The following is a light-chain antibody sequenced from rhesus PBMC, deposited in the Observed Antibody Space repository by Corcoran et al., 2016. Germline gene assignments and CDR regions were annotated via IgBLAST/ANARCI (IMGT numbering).Light chain of an antibody. V-gene: IGLV2S9*01. CDR2: DVN. CDR1: SSDIGEYND. Sequence: QSALTQPPSVSKSLGQSVTISCTGTSSDIGEYNDVSWYQQHPGTAPRLLIYDVNKRPSGVSDRFSGSKSGNTASLTISGLQAEDETDYYCCSYRSGVTFIFGGGTRLTV. CDR3: CSYRSGVTFI. J-gene: IGLJ1*01.